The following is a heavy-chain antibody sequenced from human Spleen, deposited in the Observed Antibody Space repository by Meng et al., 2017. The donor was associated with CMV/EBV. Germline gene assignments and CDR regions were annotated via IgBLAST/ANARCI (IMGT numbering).Heavy chain of an antibody. J-gene: IGHJ3*02. CDR3: ARAKDIVVRAFDI. V-gene: IGHV3-30*04. Sequence: GGSLRLSCAASGFTFSGYPMHWVRQTPGKGLEWMAIISYDGTNEYYADSVKGRFTISRDNSKNTLFLQMNSLRVEDTAVYYCARAKDIVVRAFDIWGQGTMVTVSS. CDR1: GFTFSGYP. D-gene: IGHD2-2*01. CDR2: ISYDGTNE.